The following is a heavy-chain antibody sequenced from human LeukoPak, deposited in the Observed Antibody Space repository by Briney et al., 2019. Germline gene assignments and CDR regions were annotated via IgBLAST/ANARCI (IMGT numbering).Heavy chain of an antibody. CDR3: ARGSDGYKYYFDY. Sequence: GGSLRLSCAASGFTFSSYGMHWVRQAPGKGLEWVAVIWYDGSNKYYADSVKGRFTISRDNSKNTLYLQMNSLRAEGTAVYYCARGSDGYKYYFDYWGQGTLVTVSS. V-gene: IGHV3-33*01. CDR1: GFTFSSYG. D-gene: IGHD5-24*01. CDR2: IWYDGSNK. J-gene: IGHJ4*02.